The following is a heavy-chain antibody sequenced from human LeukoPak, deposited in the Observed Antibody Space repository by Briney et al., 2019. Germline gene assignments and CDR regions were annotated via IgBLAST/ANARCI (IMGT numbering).Heavy chain of an antibody. Sequence: SETLSLTCSVSGDSVSRSDSYWDWIRQPPGKGLEWFGTIYYSGRTYYSPSLKSRGTMSVDPSNNQFSLSLRSVTAADTALYYCARRRYYDGSGYLEWGQGTLLSVSS. J-gene: IGHJ1*01. V-gene: IGHV4-39*01. CDR1: GDSVSRSDSY. CDR3: ARRRYYDGSGYLE. CDR2: IYYSGRT. D-gene: IGHD3-22*01.